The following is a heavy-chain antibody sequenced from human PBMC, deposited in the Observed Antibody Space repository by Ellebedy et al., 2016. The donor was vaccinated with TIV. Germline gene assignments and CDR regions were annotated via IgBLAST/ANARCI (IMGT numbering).Heavy chain of an antibody. CDR3: VKVAAYCLEY. D-gene: IGHD2-8*02. V-gene: IGHV4-4*02. CDR2: IFHTGVT. Sequence: SETLSLTXVVSDDSNSTTNSWWSWVRQPPGKGLEWIGEIFHTGVTNYNPSLWSRVTMSVDKSRRQLSLQLTSVTAADTAVYYCVKVAAYCLEYWGQGTLVTVSS. J-gene: IGHJ4*02. CDR1: DDSNSTTNSW.